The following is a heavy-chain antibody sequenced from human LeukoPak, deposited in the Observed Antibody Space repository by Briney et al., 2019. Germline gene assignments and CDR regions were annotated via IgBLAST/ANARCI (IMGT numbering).Heavy chain of an antibody. CDR3: ARDSVAIAAVINPCFDT. CDR2: INPISGRT. J-gene: IGHJ5*02. D-gene: IGHD3-16*02. Sequence: ASVKVSCKASGYKFTGNYMHWVRQAPGQGPEWMGWINPISGRTSYAQKFVGRVTLTRNTSITTAYMELGSLTSDDTAVYYCARDSVAIAAVINPCFDTWGQGTHVTVSS. CDR1: GYKFTGNY. V-gene: IGHV1-2*02.